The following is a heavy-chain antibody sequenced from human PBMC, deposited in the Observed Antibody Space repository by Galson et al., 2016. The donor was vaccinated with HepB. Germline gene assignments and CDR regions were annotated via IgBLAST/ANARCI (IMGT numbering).Heavy chain of an antibody. V-gene: IGHV3-9*01. D-gene: IGHD3-16*02. CDR1: GFTFANHG. Sequence: SLRLSCAASGFTFANHGMHWVRQAPGKGLEWISSISWNTGSIGYADSVKRRFSISRDNAKNSVYLQMNSLKDEDKSSYYSAQAIYARITLGGVIDEWGQGTLVIASS. CDR3: AQAIYARITLGGVIDE. CDR2: ISWNTGSI. J-gene: IGHJ4*02.